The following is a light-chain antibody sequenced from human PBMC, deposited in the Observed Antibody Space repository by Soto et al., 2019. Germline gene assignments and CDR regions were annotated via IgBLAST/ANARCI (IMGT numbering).Light chain of an antibody. CDR3: QQYGSSH. Sequence: IVLTQSPGTLSLYPGASDTLFCRASQSVSSSYLAWYQKKPGQAARLLIYGASSRATGIPDRFSFSGSGTDFTLTISRLEPEDFALYYCQQYGSSHFGGGTKVDIK. V-gene: IGKV3-20*01. J-gene: IGKJ4*01. CDR2: GAS. CDR1: QSVSSSY.